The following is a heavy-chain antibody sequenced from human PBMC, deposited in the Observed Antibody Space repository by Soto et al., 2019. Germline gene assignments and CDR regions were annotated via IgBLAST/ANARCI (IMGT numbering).Heavy chain of an antibody. V-gene: IGHV4-59*01. J-gene: IGHJ6*02. D-gene: IGHD3-3*02. CDR1: GGSISSYY. CDR2: IYYSGST. Sequence: SATLSLTCTFSGGSISSYYWSWIRQPPGQDLEWIGYIYYSGSTNYNPSLKSRVTISVDTSKNQFSLKLSSVTAADTAVYYCARDTGVRYARRICSNGEHYYYYGMEVWGQVTTGT. CDR3: ARDTGVRYARRICSNGEHYYYYGMEV.